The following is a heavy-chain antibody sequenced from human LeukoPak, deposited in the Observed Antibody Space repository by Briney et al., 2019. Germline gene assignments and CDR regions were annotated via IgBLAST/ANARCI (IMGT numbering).Heavy chain of an antibody. CDR2: ISSSSSYI. CDR3: ARGALGMSGRIVDAFDI. CDR1: GFTFSSYS. J-gene: IGHJ3*02. Sequence: PGGSLRLSCAASGFTFSSYSMNWVRQAPGKGLEWVSSISSSSSYIYYADSVKGRFTISRDNAKNSLYLQMNSLRAEDTAVYYCARGALGMSGRIVDAFDIWGQGIRVTVSS. D-gene: IGHD1-14*01. V-gene: IGHV3-21*01.